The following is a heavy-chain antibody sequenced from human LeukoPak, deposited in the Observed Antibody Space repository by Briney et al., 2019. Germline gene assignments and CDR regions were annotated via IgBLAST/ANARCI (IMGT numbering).Heavy chain of an antibody. CDR1: GYSISSGYY. J-gene: IGHJ6*03. Sequence: SETLSLTCTVSGYSISSGYYWGWIRQPPGKGLEWIGSIYHSGSTYYNPSLKSRVTISVDTSKNQLSLKLSSVTAADTAVYYCARIKIGDSYGPDYMDVWGKGTTVTVSS. V-gene: IGHV4-38-2*02. CDR3: ARIKIGDSYGPDYMDV. D-gene: IGHD5-18*01. CDR2: IYHSGST.